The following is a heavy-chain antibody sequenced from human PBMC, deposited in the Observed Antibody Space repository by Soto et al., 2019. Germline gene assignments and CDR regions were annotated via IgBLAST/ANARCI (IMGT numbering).Heavy chain of an antibody. Sequence: QVQLVQSGAEVKKPGSSVKVSCKASGGTFNSYAISWVRQAPGQGLEWMGGIIPVFGTADYAQKFQGRVSITADESTSTAYMQLRSLRSEDTAVDYCARETAGYSSSWYNGFDPWGQGTLVTVSS. J-gene: IGHJ5*02. CDR3: ARETAGYSSSWYNGFDP. V-gene: IGHV1-69*01. CDR2: IIPVFGTA. D-gene: IGHD6-13*01. CDR1: GGTFNSYA.